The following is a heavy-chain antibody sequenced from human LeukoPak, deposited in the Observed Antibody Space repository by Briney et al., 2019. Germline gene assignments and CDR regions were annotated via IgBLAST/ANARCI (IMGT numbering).Heavy chain of an antibody. CDR3: ARGGVYGTTNYFDY. J-gene: IGHJ4*02. V-gene: IGHV1-69*05. Sequence: ASVKVSCKASGGTFSSYAISWVRQAPGQGLEWMGGIIPIFGTANYAQKFQGRVTITTDESTSTAYMELSSLRSEDTAVYYCARGGVYGTTNYFDYWGQGTLVTVSS. CDR1: GGTFSSYA. D-gene: IGHD1-7*01. CDR2: IIPIFGTA.